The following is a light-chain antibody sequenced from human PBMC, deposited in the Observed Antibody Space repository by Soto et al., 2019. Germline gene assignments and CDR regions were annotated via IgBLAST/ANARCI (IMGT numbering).Light chain of an antibody. CDR1: LSVSSNY. J-gene: IGKJ4*01. CDR2: GAS. V-gene: IGKV3-20*01. Sequence: EIVLTQSPGTLSLSPGERATLSCRASLSVSSNYLAWYQQKPGQAPRLLIYGASSSGTGIPDRFSGSGSGTSVSLTLRRLEPEYFAVVYCQQYGSSRVTFGVGTKVEIK. CDR3: QQYGSSRVT.